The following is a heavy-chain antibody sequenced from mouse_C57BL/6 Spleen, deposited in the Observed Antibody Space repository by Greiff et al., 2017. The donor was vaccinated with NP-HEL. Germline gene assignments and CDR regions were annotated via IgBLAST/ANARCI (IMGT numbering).Heavy chain of an antibody. V-gene: IGHV1-55*01. CDR1: GYTFTSYW. Sequence: QVQLQQPGAELVKPGASVKMSCKASGYTFTSYWITWVKQRPGQGLEWIGDIYPGSGSTNYNEKFKSKATLTVETSSSTAYMQLSSLTSEDSAVYYCARKYYGSRDMDYWGQGTSVTVSS. D-gene: IGHD1-1*01. CDR3: ARKYYGSRDMDY. CDR2: IYPGSGST. J-gene: IGHJ4*01.